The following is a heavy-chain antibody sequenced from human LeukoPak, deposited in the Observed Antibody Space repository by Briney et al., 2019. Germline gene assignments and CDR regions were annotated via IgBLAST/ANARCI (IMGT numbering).Heavy chain of an antibody. CDR2: IYYSGST. J-gene: IGHJ5*02. D-gene: IGHD2-8*02. Sequence: SETLSLTCTVSGGPISGSSYYWGWIRQPPGKGLEWIGSIYYSGSTYYNPSLKSRVTISVDTSKNQFSLKLSSVTAADAAVYYCARHRWGMVRINWFDPWGQGTLVTVSS. CDR1: GGPISGSSYY. V-gene: IGHV4-39*01. CDR3: ARHRWGMVRINWFDP.